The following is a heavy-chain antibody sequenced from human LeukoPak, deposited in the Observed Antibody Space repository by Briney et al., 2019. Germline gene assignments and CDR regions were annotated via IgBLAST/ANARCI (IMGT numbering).Heavy chain of an antibody. CDR2: ISYDGSNK. J-gene: IGHJ4*02. D-gene: IGHD6-19*01. CDR3: ATQGDGAVAGV. CDR1: GFTFSSYA. Sequence: GGSLRLSCAASGFTFSSYAMHWVRQAPGKGLEWVAVISYDGSNKYYADSVKGRFTISRDNSKNTLYLQMNSLRAEDTAVYYCATQGDGAVAGVWGQGTLVTVSS. V-gene: IGHV3-30*04.